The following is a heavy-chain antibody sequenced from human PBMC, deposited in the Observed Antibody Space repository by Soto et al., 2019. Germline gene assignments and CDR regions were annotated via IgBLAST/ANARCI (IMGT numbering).Heavy chain of an antibody. J-gene: IGHJ6*03. D-gene: IGHD6-13*01. Sequence: GGSLRLSCAASGFTFSSYAMHWVRQAPGKGLEYVSAISSNGGSTYYANSVKGRFTISRDNSKNTLYLQMGSLRAEDMAVYYCARVKRGQQLAHYYYYMDVWGKGTTVTVSS. CDR3: ARVKRGQQLAHYYYYMDV. V-gene: IGHV3-64*01. CDR1: GFTFSSYA. CDR2: ISSNGGST.